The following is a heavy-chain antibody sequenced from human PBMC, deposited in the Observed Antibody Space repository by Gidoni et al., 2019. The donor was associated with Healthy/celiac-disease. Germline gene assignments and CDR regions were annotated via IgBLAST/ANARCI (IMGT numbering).Heavy chain of an antibody. CDR2: INPNSGGT. CDR3: AREGIRAAAGIGFPPRGDY. Sequence: QVQLVQSGAEVKKPGASVTVSCQASGYTFTGYYMHWVRQAPGQGLEWMGWINPNSGGTNYAQKFQGRVTMTRDTSISTAYMELSRLRSDDTAVYYCAREGIRAAAGIGFPPRGDYWGQGTLVTVSS. CDR1: GYTFTGYY. V-gene: IGHV1-2*02. J-gene: IGHJ4*02. D-gene: IGHD6-13*01.